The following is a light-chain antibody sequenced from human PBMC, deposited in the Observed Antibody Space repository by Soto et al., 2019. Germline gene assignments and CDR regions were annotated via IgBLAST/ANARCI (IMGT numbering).Light chain of an antibody. V-gene: IGKV3-15*01. CDR2: GAT. J-gene: IGKJ1*01. Sequence: EIVMTHSPVTLAVSPCEGATLSVSASQSVSSSYLAWYQQKPGQAPRLLIHGATTRATGIPARFSGSGSGTEFTLTISSLQSEDFAVYYCQQYNNWPRTFGQGTKVDIK. CDR3: QQYNNWPRT. CDR1: QSVSSSY.